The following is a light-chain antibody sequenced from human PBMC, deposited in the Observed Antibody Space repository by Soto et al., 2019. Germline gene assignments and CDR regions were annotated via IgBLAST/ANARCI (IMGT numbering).Light chain of an antibody. CDR1: QSLLHSNGNIY. J-gene: IGKJ1*01. V-gene: IGKV2-28*01. CDR3: MQAIQAPRT. CDR2: LCS. Sequence: DIVLTQSPLSLPVTPGEPASISCRSSQSLLHSNGNIYLDWYLQKPGQSPQLLIYLCSIRAYGVPDRFSGSGSVTDFTLKITRVEAEDVGVYYCMQAIQAPRTFGLGTKVEIK.